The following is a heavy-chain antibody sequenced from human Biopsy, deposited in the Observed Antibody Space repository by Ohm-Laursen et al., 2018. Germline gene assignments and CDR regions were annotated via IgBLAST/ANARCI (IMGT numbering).Heavy chain of an antibody. Sequence: GASVKVSCKPSGYTFTAFSVHWLRQAPGQGLEWTGWINPKGGDTDYPQNFQGRVSMTRDTSISTAYMDLSRLRSDDTAVYYCARGRRHCSGTCSRWYFDLWGRGTLVTVSS. J-gene: IGHJ2*01. CDR3: ARGRRHCSGTCSRWYFDL. V-gene: IGHV1-2*02. CDR2: INPKGGDT. CDR1: GYTFTAFS. D-gene: IGHD2-2*01.